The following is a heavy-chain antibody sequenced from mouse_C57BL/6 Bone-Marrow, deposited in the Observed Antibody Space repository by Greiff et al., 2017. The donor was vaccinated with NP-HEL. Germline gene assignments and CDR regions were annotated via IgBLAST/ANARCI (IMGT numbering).Heavy chain of an antibody. Sequence: QVQLQQPGAELVRPGSSVKLSCKASGYTFTSYWMDWVKQRPGQGLEWIGNIYPSDSETHYNQKFKDKATLTVDKSSSTAYMQLSSLTSEDSAVYYCARREERPFAYWGQGTLVTVSA. J-gene: IGHJ3*01. CDR1: GYTFTSYW. D-gene: IGHD2-14*01. V-gene: IGHV1-61*01. CDR3: ARREERPFAY. CDR2: IYPSDSET.